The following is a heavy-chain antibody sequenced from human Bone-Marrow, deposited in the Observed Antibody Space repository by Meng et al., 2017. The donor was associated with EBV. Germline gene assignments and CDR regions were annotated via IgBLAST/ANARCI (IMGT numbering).Heavy chain of an antibody. CDR2: IYYSGST. V-gene: IGHV4-39*07. Sequence: LRLQGSGPGLGKPSETLSPPCTVSGGPISSSSYYWGWIRQPPGKGLEWIGSIYYSGSTYYNPSLKSRVTISVDTSKNQFSLKLSSVTAADTAVYYCARAGLVGANWFDPWGQGTLVTVSS. CDR3: ARAGLVGANWFDP. J-gene: IGHJ5*02. D-gene: IGHD1-26*01. CDR1: GGPISSSSYY.